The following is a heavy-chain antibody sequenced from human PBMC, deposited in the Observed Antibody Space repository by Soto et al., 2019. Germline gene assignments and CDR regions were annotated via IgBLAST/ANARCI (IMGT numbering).Heavy chain of an antibody. Sequence: QVQLVQSGAEVKKPGASVKVSCKASGYTFTNSGFSWVRQAPGQGLEWVGWIRVNNGDTHYAQKLQGRVTMTTDTSTSTAFMELRSLRSDDTAVYYCARALGYSDFDVYYWGQGTLITVSS. CDR1: GYTFTNSG. CDR2: IRVNNGDT. V-gene: IGHV1-18*01. J-gene: IGHJ4*02. D-gene: IGHD4-17*01. CDR3: ARALGYSDFDVYY.